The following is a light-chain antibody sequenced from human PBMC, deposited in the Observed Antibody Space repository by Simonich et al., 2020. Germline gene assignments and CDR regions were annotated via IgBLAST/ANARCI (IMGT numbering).Light chain of an antibody. V-gene: IGKV4-1*01. CDR2: WAS. CDR3: QQYYSTPPWT. CDR1: QSVLYSSNNKNY. J-gene: IGKJ1*01. Sequence: DIVMTQSPDSLAVSLGERATINCKSSQSVLYSSNNKNYLAWYQQKPGQHPKLLIYWASTRESGVPDRFRGSGSGTDFTLTISSLQAEDVAVYYCQQYYSTPPWTFGQGTKVEIK.